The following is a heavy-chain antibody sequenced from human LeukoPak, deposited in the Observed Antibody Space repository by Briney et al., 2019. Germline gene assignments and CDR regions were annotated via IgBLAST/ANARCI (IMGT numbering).Heavy chain of an antibody. CDR1: GDSISKYY. V-gene: IGHV4-59*01. J-gene: IGHJ4*02. CDR2: IYYSGST. Sequence: SETLSLTCTVSGDSISKYYWSRIRQPPGKGLEWIGYIYYSGSTNYNPSLKSRVTMSVGTSKNQFSLKLTSVTAADTALYYCARELKVGNTGYYLDYWGQGTLVTVSP. D-gene: IGHD2/OR15-2a*01. CDR3: ARELKVGNTGYYLDY.